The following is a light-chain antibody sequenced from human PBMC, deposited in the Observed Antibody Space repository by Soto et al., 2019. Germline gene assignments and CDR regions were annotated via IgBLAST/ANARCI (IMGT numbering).Light chain of an antibody. J-gene: IGKJ1*01. Sequence: IQLTQSPSSLSASVGDRVTITCRASQDISSYLAWSQQKPGKAPNLLIYAPSTLQTGVPPRFRVSGSGTNFTPTTTTLQPDAFETYYCQQLNSYPQSFGQGPVVEIK. V-gene: IGKV1-9*01. CDR3: QQLNSYPQS. CDR2: APS. CDR1: QDISSY.